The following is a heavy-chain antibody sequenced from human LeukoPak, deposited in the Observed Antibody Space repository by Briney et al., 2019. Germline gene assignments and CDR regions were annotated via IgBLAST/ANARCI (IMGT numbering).Heavy chain of an antibody. D-gene: IGHD3-10*01. CDR1: GGSISRYY. Sequence: SETLSLTCTVSGGSISRYYWSWIRQPAGKGLEWIGRVYTSGSTTYNPSLKSRVAMSIDTSKNQFSLKVSSVTAADTAVYYCARDSGTTGEVKFDPWGQGTLVTVSS. V-gene: IGHV4-4*07. J-gene: IGHJ5*02. CDR3: ARDSGTTGEVKFDP. CDR2: VYTSGST.